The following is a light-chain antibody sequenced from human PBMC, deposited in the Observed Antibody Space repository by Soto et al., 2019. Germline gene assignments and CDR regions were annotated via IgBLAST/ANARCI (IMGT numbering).Light chain of an antibody. V-gene: IGKV1-16*01. CDR3: QQYNSYSWT. Sequence: DIQMTQSPSSLSASVGDRVTITCRASQGISTYLNWYQQKPGKAPKLLIYAASSLQSGVPSRFSGSGSGTEFTLTISSLQPDDFATYYCQQYNSYSWTFGQGTKV. CDR1: QGISTY. CDR2: AAS. J-gene: IGKJ1*01.